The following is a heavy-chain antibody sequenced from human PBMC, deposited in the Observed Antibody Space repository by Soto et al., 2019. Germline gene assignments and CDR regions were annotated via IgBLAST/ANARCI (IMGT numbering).Heavy chain of an antibody. Sequence: QVQMVQSGAELKKPGSSVKVSCKTSGGSFNSYAINRVRQAPGQGLEWLGGTIPFILTPNYAQQFQGRVTITADEPPSTGYLALSTPRSDDTAVYYCAGGDHSTSLGGMDVWGQGTTVIVSS. D-gene: IGHD6-6*01. CDR1: GGSFNSYA. CDR2: TIPFILTP. V-gene: IGHV1-69*01. CDR3: AGGDHSTSLGGMDV. J-gene: IGHJ6*02.